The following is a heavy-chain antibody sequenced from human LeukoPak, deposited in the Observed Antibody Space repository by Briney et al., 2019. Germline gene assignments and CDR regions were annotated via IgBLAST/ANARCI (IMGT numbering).Heavy chain of an antibody. V-gene: IGHV4-59*12. Sequence: SETLSLTCTVSGGSISSYYWSWIRQPPGKGLEWIGEIYHSGSTNYNPSLKSRVTISVDKSKNQFSLKLSSVTAADTAVYYCARLWKIVGVIDYWGQGTLVTVSS. CDR1: GGSISSYY. D-gene: IGHD3-3*01. J-gene: IGHJ4*02. CDR2: IYHSGST. CDR3: ARLWKIVGVIDY.